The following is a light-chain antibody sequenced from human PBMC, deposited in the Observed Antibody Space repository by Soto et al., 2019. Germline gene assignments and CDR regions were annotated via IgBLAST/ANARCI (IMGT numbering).Light chain of an antibody. Sequence: DIQMTQSPSSLSASVGGRVTITCQASQDISNYLNWFQQKPGKAPKLLIYDASNLEIGVPSRFSGSGAGTDFTFTISSLQPEDVATYYCQQYDDLPLTFGGGTKVEIK. CDR1: QDISNY. CDR3: QQYDDLPLT. CDR2: DAS. J-gene: IGKJ4*01. V-gene: IGKV1-33*01.